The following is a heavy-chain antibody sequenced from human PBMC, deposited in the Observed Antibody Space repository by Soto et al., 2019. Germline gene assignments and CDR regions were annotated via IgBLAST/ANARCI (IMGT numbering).Heavy chain of an antibody. CDR1: SGPDSSHN. CDR3: VRQGIDYRRGLVDI. J-gene: IGHJ6*01. D-gene: IGHD1-26*01. Sequence: QVELQQSGPGLVKPSGTLSLTCTVSSGPDSSHNWGWIRQPPGRGLEWIGYVYYTGDTSYNPSPKSRATISAATSTKITAPTLSAVTAADPAVYYCVRQGIDYRRGLVDIWGQGTTVSVSS. CDR2: VYYTGDT. V-gene: IGHV4-59*08.